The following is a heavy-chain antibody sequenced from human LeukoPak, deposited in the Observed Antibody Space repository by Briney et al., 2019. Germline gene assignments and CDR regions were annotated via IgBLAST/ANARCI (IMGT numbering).Heavy chain of an antibody. CDR2: INHSGST. Sequence: SETLSLTCAVYGGSFSGYYWSWIRQPPGKGLEWIGEINHSGSTNYNPSLKSRVTISVDTSKNQFSLKLSSVTAADTAVYCCARSGDILTGYRPHNWFDPWGQGTLVTVSS. V-gene: IGHV4-34*01. D-gene: IGHD3-9*01. CDR3: ARSGDILTGYRPHNWFDP. CDR1: GGSFSGYY. J-gene: IGHJ5*02.